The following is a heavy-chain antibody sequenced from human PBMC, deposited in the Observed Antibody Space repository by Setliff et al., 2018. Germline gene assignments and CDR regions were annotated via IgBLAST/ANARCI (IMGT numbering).Heavy chain of an antibody. CDR1: GFTFSTYV. CDR2: IHGEGINT. Sequence: HPGGSLRLSCAASGFTFSTYVMTWVRQAPGKGLEWVSSIHGEGINTYYADSVKGRFTISRDNSKNTLFLQMNSLRADDTALYYCMKKIIAGGGPPYDYFDYWGQGTLVTVSS. V-gene: IGHV3-23*01. CDR3: MKKIIAGGGPPYDYFDY. J-gene: IGHJ4*02. D-gene: IGHD1-26*01.